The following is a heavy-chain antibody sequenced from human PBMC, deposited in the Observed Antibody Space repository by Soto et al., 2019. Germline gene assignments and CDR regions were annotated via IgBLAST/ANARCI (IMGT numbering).Heavy chain of an antibody. Sequence: GGSLRLSCAASGFTFNDYAMHWVRQAPGKGLEWVSLISWDGENEFYAASVKGRFTISRDNSNDILYLQMNSLRGEDSALYYCAKDFDSDGYSCYIDYWGQGTLVTVSS. CDR2: ISWDGENE. V-gene: IGHV3-43D*04. CDR1: GFTFNDYA. J-gene: IGHJ4*02. CDR3: AKDFDSDGYSCYIDY. D-gene: IGHD3-10*01.